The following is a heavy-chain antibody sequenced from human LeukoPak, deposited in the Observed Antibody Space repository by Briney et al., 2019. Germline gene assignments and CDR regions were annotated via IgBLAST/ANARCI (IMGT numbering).Heavy chain of an antibody. Sequence: KPGGSLRLSCVASGFTFSSYNMNWVRQAPGKGLEWVSSISSSSSYIYYADSVRGRFTISRDNAKNSLYLQMNSLRAEDTAVYYCARGRDGSQSPIDDWGQGTLVTVSS. CDR1: GFTFSSYN. CDR2: ISSSSSYI. J-gene: IGHJ4*02. D-gene: IGHD5-24*01. CDR3: ARGRDGSQSPIDD. V-gene: IGHV3-21*01.